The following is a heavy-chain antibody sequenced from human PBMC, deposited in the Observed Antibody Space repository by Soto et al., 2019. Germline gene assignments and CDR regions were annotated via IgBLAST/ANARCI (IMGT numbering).Heavy chain of an antibody. CDR1: GGSISSYY. CDR2: IYASGST. D-gene: IGHD1-26*01. V-gene: IGHV4-4*07. Sequence: SETLSLTCTVSGGSISSYYWNWIRQSAGKGLEWIGRIYASGSTNYSPSLKSRVAMSVDTSKNLFSLKLNSVTAADTAIYYCARDRGYCGTTACYLDYWGQGILVTVSS. CDR3: ARDRGYCGTTACYLDY. J-gene: IGHJ4*02.